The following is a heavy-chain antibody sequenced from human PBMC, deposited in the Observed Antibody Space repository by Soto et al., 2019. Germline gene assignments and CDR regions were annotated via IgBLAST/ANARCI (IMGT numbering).Heavy chain of an antibody. D-gene: IGHD6-13*01. Sequence: SETLSLTCTVSGGSISSYYWSWIRQPPGKGLEWIGYIYYSGSTNYNPSLKSRVTISVDTSKNQFSLKLSSVTAADTAVYYCPRDHFGHSSSWYGMDVWGQGTTVTVSS. J-gene: IGHJ6*02. CDR3: PRDHFGHSSSWYGMDV. CDR2: IYYSGST. V-gene: IGHV4-59*01. CDR1: GGSISSYY.